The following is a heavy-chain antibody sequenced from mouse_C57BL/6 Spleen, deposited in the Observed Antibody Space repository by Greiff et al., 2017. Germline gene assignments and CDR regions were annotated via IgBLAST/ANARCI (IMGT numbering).Heavy chain of an antibody. CDR1: YTFTDYYM. V-gene: IGHV1-83*01. Sequence: VQLKQSGPELVKPGASVKMSCKASGYTFTDYYMHWVKQKPGKGLEWIGEIYPGSGNTYYNEKFKGKATLTADTSSSTAYMQLSSLTSEDSAVYFCACPWYFDVWGTGTTVTVSS. CDR3: CPWYFDV. J-gene: IGHJ1*03. CDR2: YPGSGNTY.